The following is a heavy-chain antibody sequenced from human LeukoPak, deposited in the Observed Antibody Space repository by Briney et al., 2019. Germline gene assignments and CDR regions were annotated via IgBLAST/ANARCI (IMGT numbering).Heavy chain of an antibody. D-gene: IGHD3-22*01. V-gene: IGHV1-8*01. Sequence: GASVKVSCKASGYTFTSYYINWVRQATGQGLEWMGWMNPNSGNTGYAQKFQGRVTMTRNTSISTAYMELSSLRSEDTAVYYCARGPYYYDSSGYYHDYWGQGTLVTVSS. CDR2: MNPNSGNT. J-gene: IGHJ4*02. CDR1: GYTFTSYY. CDR3: ARGPYYYDSSGYYHDY.